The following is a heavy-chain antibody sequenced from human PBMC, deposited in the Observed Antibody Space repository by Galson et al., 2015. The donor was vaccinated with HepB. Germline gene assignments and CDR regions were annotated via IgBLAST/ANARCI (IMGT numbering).Heavy chain of an antibody. CDR2: IDPSNAAT. Sequence: SVKVSCKASGYIFATYFLHWVRQAPGQGLEYVGMIDPSNAATNFAQRFQGRDTMTRDTSTSTVYMDLSGLTSEDTAVYYCAREAPGTLYFDYWGQGTLVTVSS. CDR3: AREAPGTLYFDY. CDR1: GYIFATYF. J-gene: IGHJ4*02. V-gene: IGHV1-46*03. D-gene: IGHD2-2*01.